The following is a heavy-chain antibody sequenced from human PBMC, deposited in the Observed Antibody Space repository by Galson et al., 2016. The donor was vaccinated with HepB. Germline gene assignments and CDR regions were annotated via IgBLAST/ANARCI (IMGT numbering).Heavy chain of an antibody. CDR1: GFTFSNYG. CDR2: IGGGGTTT. J-gene: IGHJ4*02. D-gene: IGHD2-15*01. Sequence: SLRLSCAGSGFTFSNYGMSWVRQAPGKGLEWVSTIGGGGTTTRHADSVKGRFTISRDISTNTVFLQMNSLRAEDTAVYYCASGWDVVAATDFDYWGQGTLVTVSS. CDR3: ASGWDVVAATDFDY. V-gene: IGHV3-23*01.